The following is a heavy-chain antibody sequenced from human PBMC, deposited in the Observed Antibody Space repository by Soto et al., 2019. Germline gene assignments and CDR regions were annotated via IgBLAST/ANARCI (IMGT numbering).Heavy chain of an antibody. D-gene: IGHD2-15*01. J-gene: IGHJ4*02. CDR3: ARIEGDCSGGSCYSGGFDY. CDR2: IDNSGTIK. V-gene: IGHV3-11*01. Sequence: GGSLRLSCAASGFTFSDYYMTWIRQAPGKGLEWVSYIDNSGTIKYYADSVKGRFTISRDNTKNSLSLQMNSLGAEDTAIYYCARIEGDCSGGSCYSGGFDYWGQGALVAVSS. CDR1: GFTFSDYY.